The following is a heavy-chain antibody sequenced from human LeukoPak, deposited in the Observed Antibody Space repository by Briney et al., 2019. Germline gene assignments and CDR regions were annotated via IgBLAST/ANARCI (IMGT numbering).Heavy chain of an antibody. Sequence: GGSLRLSCAASGFTFSSYSMNWVRQAPGKGLEWVSSISSSSSYIYYADSVKGRFTISRDNAKNSLYLQMNSLRAEDTAVYYCARGRKRSYGSGSYTGYYYYMDVWGKGTTVTVSS. J-gene: IGHJ6*03. D-gene: IGHD3-10*01. V-gene: IGHV3-21*01. CDR2: ISSSSSYI. CDR3: ARGRKRSYGSGSYTGYYYYMDV. CDR1: GFTFSSYS.